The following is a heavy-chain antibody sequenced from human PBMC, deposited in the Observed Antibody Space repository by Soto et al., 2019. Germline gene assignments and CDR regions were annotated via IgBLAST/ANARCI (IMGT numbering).Heavy chain of an antibody. CDR3: AKGILTNYYDSSGYGGFRY. J-gene: IGHJ4*02. CDR1: GFTFSSYA. CDR2: ISGSGGST. Sequence: GGSLRLSCAASGFTFSSYAMSWVRQAPGKGLEWVSAISGSGGSTYYADSVKGRFTISRDNSKNTLYLQMNSLRAEDTAVYYCAKGILTNYYDSSGYGGFRYWGQGTLVTVSS. V-gene: IGHV3-23*01. D-gene: IGHD3-22*01.